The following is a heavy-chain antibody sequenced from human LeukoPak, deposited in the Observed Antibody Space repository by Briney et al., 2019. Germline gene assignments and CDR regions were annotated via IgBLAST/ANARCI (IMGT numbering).Heavy chain of an antibody. V-gene: IGHV1-69*05. Sequence: SVKVSCKASGCTFSSYAISWVRQAPGQGLEWMGGIIPIFGTANYAQKFQGRVTITTDESTSTAHMELSSLRSEDTAVYYCASSYGDYVNFDYWGQGTLVTVSS. D-gene: IGHD4-17*01. CDR2: IIPIFGTA. CDR3: ASSYGDYVNFDY. CDR1: GCTFSSYA. J-gene: IGHJ4*02.